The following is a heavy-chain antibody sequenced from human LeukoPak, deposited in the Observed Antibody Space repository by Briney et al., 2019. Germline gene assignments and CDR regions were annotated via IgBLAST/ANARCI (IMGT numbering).Heavy chain of an antibody. Sequence: KPSETLSLTCTVSGGSISSYYWSWIRQPPGKGLEWNGYIYYSGSTNYNPSLKSRVTISVDTSKNQFSLKLSSVTAADTAVCYCARRAAARFDPWGQGTLVTVSS. V-gene: IGHV4-59*01. D-gene: IGHD2-15*01. J-gene: IGHJ5*02. CDR1: GGSISSYY. CDR2: IYYSGST. CDR3: ARRAAARFDP.